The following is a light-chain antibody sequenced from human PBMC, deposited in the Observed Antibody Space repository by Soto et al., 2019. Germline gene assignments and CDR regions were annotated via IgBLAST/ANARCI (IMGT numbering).Light chain of an antibody. J-gene: IGLJ2*01. CDR1: SSDVGNYNY. Sequence: QSALTQPPSASGSPGQSVTISCTGTSSDVGNYNYVSWYQQHPGKAPKVMIYEVTKRPSGVPDRFSGSKSGNTASLTVSGLQAEDEADYYCSSYAGNNNLLFGGGTKLTVL. CDR2: EVT. CDR3: SSYAGNNNLL. V-gene: IGLV2-8*01.